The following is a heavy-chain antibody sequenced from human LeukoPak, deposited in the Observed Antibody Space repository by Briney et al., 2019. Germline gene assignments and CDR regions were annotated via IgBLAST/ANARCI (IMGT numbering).Heavy chain of an antibody. V-gene: IGHV3-74*01. Sequence: GGSLRLSCAASGFTFSSYWMHWVRQAPGKGLVWVSRINSDGSSTSYADSVKGRFTISRDNAKNTLYLQMNSLKAEDTAVYYCARGDTYSSSWYGFHYWGQGTLVTVSS. CDR1: GFTFSSYW. CDR2: INSDGSST. J-gene: IGHJ4*02. CDR3: ARGDTYSSSWYGFHY. D-gene: IGHD6-13*01.